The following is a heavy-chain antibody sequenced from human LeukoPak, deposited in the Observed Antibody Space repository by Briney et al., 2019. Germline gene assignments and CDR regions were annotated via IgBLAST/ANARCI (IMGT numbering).Heavy chain of an antibody. J-gene: IGHJ4*02. V-gene: IGHV3-30-3*01. D-gene: IGHD3-9*01. Sequence: GGSLRLSCAASGFTFSSYAMHWVRQAPGKGLEWVAVISYDGSNKYYADSVKGRFTISRDNSKNTLYLQMNSLRAEDTAVYYCASGGYFDWLLSFDYWGQGTLVTVSS. CDR3: ASGGYFDWLLSFDY. CDR1: GFTFSSYA. CDR2: ISYDGSNK.